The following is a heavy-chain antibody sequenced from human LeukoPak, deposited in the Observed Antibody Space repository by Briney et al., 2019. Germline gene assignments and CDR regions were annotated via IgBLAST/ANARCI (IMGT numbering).Heavy chain of an antibody. CDR1: GYTFTSYY. CDR3: ARERGRIVLMVNAIGY. V-gene: IGHV1-46*01. J-gene: IGHJ4*02. D-gene: IGHD2-8*01. Sequence: ASVKVSCKASGYTFTSYYMHWVRQAPGQGLEWMGIINPSGGSTSYAQKFQGRVTMTRDTSTSTVYMELSSLRSEDTAVYYCARERGRIVLMVNAIGYWGQGTLVTVSS. CDR2: INPSGGST.